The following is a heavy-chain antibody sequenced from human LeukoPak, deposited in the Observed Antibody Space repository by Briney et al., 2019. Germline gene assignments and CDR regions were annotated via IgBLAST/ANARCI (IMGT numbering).Heavy chain of an antibody. V-gene: IGHV3-7*01. CDR3: VTYSGGIKSPGYY. D-gene: IGHD1-14*01. CDR1: GFTFSRSW. CDR2: IKQDGSEK. Sequence: GGSLRLSCAASGFTFSRSWMAWVRQTPGKGLEWVANIKQDGSEKYYVDSVKGRFTISRDNAKNSLYLQMNSLRVEDTADYYCVTYSGGIKSPGYYWGQGTLVTVSS. J-gene: IGHJ4*02.